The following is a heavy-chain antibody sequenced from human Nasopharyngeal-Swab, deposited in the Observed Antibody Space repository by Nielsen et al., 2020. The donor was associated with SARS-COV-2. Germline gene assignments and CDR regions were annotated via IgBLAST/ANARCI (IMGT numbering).Heavy chain of an antibody. V-gene: IGHV1-69*13. Sequence: SVKVSCKASGGTFSSYAISWVRQAPGQGLEWMGGIIPIFGTAYYAQKFQGRVTITADESTSTAYMELSSLRSEDTAVYYCAVGATGYYYMDVWGKGTTVTVSS. CDR3: AVGATGYYYMDV. D-gene: IGHD1-26*01. J-gene: IGHJ6*03. CDR2: IIPIFGTA. CDR1: GGTFSSYA.